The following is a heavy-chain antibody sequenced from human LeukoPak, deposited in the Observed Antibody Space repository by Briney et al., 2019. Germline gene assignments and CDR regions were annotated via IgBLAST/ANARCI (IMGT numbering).Heavy chain of an antibody. J-gene: IGHJ4*02. CDR3: AKDFGSGSYYSPFDY. CDR2: ISWISGSI. CDR1: GFTFDDYA. D-gene: IGHD3-10*01. Sequence: GGSLRLSCAASGFTFDDYAMHWVRHAPGKGLEWVSGISWISGSIGYADSVNGRFTISRDNAKNSLYLQMNSLRAEDTALYYCAKDFGSGSYYSPFDYWGQGTLVTVSS. V-gene: IGHV3-9*01.